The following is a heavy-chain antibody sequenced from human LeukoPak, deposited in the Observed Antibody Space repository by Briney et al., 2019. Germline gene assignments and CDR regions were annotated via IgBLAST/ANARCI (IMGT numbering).Heavy chain of an antibody. CDR3: ARVSGSYGFDY. Sequence: ASVKVSCKASGGTFSSYAISWVRQAPGQGLEWMGGIIPIFGTVSFAQMFQGRVTITADESTSTAYMELSSLRSEDTAVYYCARVSGSYGFDYWGQGTLVTVSS. CDR2: IIPIFGTV. D-gene: IGHD1-26*01. CDR1: GGTFSSYA. V-gene: IGHV1-69*13. J-gene: IGHJ4*02.